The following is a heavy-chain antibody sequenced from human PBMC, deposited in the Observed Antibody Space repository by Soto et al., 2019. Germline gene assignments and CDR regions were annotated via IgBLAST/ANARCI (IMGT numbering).Heavy chain of an antibody. D-gene: IGHD6-13*01. CDR2: INHSGST. V-gene: IGHV4-34*01. Sequence: SETLSLTCAVYGGSFSGYYWSWIRQPPGKGLEWIGEINHSGSTNYNPSLKSRVTISVDTSKNQFSLKLSSVTAADTAVYYCARALGQLVLLGHFDPWGQGTLVTVSS. CDR1: GGSFSGYY. CDR3: ARALGQLVLLGHFDP. J-gene: IGHJ5*02.